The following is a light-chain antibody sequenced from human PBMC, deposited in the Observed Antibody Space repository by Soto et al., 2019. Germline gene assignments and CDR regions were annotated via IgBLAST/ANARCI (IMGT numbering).Light chain of an antibody. CDR3: QQYNNWPSIT. J-gene: IGKJ5*01. CDR1: QSVSSY. V-gene: IGKV3D-15*01. Sequence: EIVLTQSPATLSVSPGEVATLSCMSIQSVSSYLAWYQQKPGQAPRLLIYDISNRATGIPARFSGSGSGTEFTLTISSLQSEDFAVYYCQQYNNWPSITFGQGTRLEIK. CDR2: DIS.